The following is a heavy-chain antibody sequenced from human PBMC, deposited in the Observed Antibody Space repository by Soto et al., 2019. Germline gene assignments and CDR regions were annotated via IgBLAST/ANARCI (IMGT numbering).Heavy chain of an antibody. CDR1: GGSISSISYY. D-gene: IGHD2-15*01. V-gene: IGHV4-39*07. J-gene: IGHJ6*02. CDR3: ARGGGYCSGCSCYSEALYYYYYGMDF. Sequence: SETLSLTCTVSGGSISSISYYWSCIRQPPGKGLEWIGSIYYSGSTYYNPSLKSRVTISVDTSKNQFSLELSSLRSEDTAVYYCARGGGYCSGCSCYSEALYYYYYGMDFWGQGTTVTVSS. CDR2: IYYSGST.